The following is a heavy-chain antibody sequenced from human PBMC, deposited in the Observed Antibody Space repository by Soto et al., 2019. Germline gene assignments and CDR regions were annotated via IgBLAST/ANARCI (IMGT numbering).Heavy chain of an antibody. J-gene: IGHJ4*02. V-gene: IGHV3-23*01. CDR1: GFTFSSYA. CDR3: AKGYSSGWPHYCDS. Sequence: VQLLESGGGLVQPGGSLRLSCAASGFTFSSYAMNWVRQAPGKGLEWLSTIGGSGGTTYYAASVKGRFAISRDNSKNMLSLQMSSLRADDTAVYYCAKGYSSGWPHYCDSWGQGTLVTVSS. CDR2: IGGSGGTT. D-gene: IGHD6-19*01.